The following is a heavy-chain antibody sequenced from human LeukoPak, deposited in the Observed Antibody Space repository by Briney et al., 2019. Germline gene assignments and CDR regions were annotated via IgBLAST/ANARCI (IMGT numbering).Heavy chain of an antibody. V-gene: IGHV3-23*01. Sequence: GGSLRLSCAASGFTFSSYAMSWVRQAPGKGLEWVSAISGSGGSTYYADSVKGRFTISRDNSRNTLYLQMNSLRAEDTAVYYCAKVSNSSGDFDYWGQGTLVTVSS. CDR2: ISGSGGST. J-gene: IGHJ4*02. CDR1: GFTFSSYA. D-gene: IGHD6-19*01. CDR3: AKVSNSSGDFDY.